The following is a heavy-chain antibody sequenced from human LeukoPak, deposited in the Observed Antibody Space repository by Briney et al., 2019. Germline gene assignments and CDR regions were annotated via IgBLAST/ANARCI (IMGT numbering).Heavy chain of an antibody. D-gene: IGHD1-26*01. CDR2: ISSSSSYI. CDR3: ARVVDVVGAGNGFDY. J-gene: IGHJ4*02. V-gene: IGHV3-21*01. CDR1: GFTFSSYS. Sequence: PGGSLRLSCAASGFTFSSYSMNWVRQAPGKGLEWVSSISSSSSYIYYADSVKGRFTISRDNAKNSLYLQMNSLRAEDTAVYYCARVVDVVGAGNGFDYWGQGTLVTVSS.